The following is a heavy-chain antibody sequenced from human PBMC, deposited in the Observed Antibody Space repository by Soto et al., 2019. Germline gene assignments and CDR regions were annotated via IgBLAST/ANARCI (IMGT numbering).Heavy chain of an antibody. Sequence: GGSLRLSCAASGISTSSYWMGWVRQAPGRGLEWVASIKKDGSEKYYMDSLKGRFTISRDNALNSLYLQMNSLRAEDTAVYFCVTGYHSDYWGQGTLVTVSS. V-gene: IGHV3-7*03. CDR2: IKKDGSEK. CDR3: VTGYHSDY. J-gene: IGHJ4*02. D-gene: IGHD5-18*01. CDR1: GISTSSYW.